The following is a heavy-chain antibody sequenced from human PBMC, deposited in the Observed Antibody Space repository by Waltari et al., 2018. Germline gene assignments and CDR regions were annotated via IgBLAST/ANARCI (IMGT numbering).Heavy chain of an antibody. CDR3: ARDVGAEAFDI. J-gene: IGHJ3*02. CDR2: FDPEDGET. D-gene: IGHD2-15*01. CDR1: GYTLTELS. V-gene: IGHV1-24*01. Sequence: QVQLVQSGAEVKKPGASVKVSCKVSGYTLTELSMHWVRQAPGKGLEWMGGFDPEDGETIYAQKFKGRVTITRDTSASTAYMELSSLRSEDTAVYYCARDVGAEAFDIWGQGTMVTVSS.